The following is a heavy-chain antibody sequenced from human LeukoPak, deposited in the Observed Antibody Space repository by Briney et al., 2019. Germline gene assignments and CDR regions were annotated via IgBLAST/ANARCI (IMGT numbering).Heavy chain of an antibody. J-gene: IGHJ4*02. Sequence: PSETLSLTCAVYGGSFSGYYWSWIRQPPGKGLEWIGEINHSGSTNYNPSLKSRVTISVDTSKNRFSLRLSSVTAADTAVYYCARGGYRSSYYFDYWGQGTLVTVSS. CDR1: GGSFSGYY. D-gene: IGHD6-6*01. V-gene: IGHV4-34*01. CDR3: ARGGYRSSYYFDY. CDR2: INHSGST.